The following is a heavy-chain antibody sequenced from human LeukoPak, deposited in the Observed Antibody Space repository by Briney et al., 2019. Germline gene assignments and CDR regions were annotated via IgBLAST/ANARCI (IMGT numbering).Heavy chain of an antibody. D-gene: IGHD3-22*01. V-gene: IGHV3-30-3*01. CDR2: ISYDGSNK. J-gene: IGHJ4*02. CDR1: GFTFSSYA. CDR3: ARDYYDTSSYYYPAD. Sequence: GRSLRLSCAASGFTFSSYAMHWVRQAPGKGLEWVAVISYDGSNKYYADSVKGRFTISRDNSKNTLYLQMNSLRAEDTAVYYCARDYYDTSSYYYPADWGQGTLVTVSS.